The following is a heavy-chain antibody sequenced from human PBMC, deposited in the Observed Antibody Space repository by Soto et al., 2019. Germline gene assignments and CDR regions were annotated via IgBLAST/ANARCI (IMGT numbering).Heavy chain of an antibody. J-gene: IGHJ5*01. CDR1: GGTFGNLG. CDR2: TIPIFDTP. D-gene: IGHD3-10*01. V-gene: IGHV1-69*13. Sequence: GPSVKVSCKASGGTFGNLGISWLRQAPGQGLEWMGGTIPIFDTPHYAEKFRDRLTITADATSTAYMELTSLSSEDTATYYYARDREDGSGTKYNWFDSWGQGTLVTVSS. CDR3: ARDREDGSGTKYNWFDS.